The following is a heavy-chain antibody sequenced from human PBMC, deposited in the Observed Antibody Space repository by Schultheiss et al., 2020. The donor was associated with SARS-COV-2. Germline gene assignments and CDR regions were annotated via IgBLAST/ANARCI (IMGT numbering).Heavy chain of an antibody. J-gene: IGHJ4*02. Sequence: ASVKVSCNASGYTFTSYDINWVRQATGQGLEWMGWMNPNSGNTGYAQKFQGRVTMTRNTSISTAYMELSSLRSEDTAVYYCAKIALSGSYCFDYWGQGTLVTVSS. D-gene: IGHD1-26*01. V-gene: IGHV1-8*01. CDR1: GYTFTSYD. CDR3: AKIALSGSYCFDY. CDR2: MNPNSGNT.